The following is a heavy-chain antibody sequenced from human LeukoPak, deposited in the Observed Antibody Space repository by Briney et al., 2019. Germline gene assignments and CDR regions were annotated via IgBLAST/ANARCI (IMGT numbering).Heavy chain of an antibody. J-gene: IGHJ4*02. CDR3: ALQGIGDYLDN. CDR2: IRGDGDTT. D-gene: IGHD3-10*01. Sequence: PGGSLRLSCAASGFTFSSYAMNWVRQAPGKGLEWVSAIRGDGDTTYYAGSVKGRFTISRDNSKSTLYLEMTSLRAEDTALYYCALQGIGDYLDNWGQGTLVTVSS. CDR1: GFTFSSYA. V-gene: IGHV3-23*01.